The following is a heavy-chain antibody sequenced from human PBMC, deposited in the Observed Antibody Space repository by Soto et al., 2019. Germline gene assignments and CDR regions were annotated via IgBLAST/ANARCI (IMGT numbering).Heavy chain of an antibody. CDR1: GFTFSSYS. J-gene: IGHJ4*02. CDR3: ARDEDWAFDY. Sequence: GGSLRLSCVVSGFTFSSYSMVWVRQAPGKGLGWVSYIFASSTTIYYADSVKGRFTVSRDNAKNSLFLLMNSLRAEDTAVYYCARDEDWAFDYWGQGTLVTVSS. D-gene: IGHD3-9*01. CDR2: IFASSTTI. V-gene: IGHV3-48*04.